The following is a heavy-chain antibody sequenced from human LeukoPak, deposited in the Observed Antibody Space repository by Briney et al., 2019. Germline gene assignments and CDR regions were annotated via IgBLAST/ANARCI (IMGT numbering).Heavy chain of an antibody. J-gene: IGHJ4*02. D-gene: IGHD5-12*01. V-gene: IGHV3-23*01. Sequence: GGSLRLSCAASGFTFSSYAMSWVRQAPGKGLEWVSAISGSGGSTYYADSVKGRFTISRDNSKKTLYLQMNSLRAEDTAVYYCARGYSGYDFDYWGQGILVTVSS. CDR1: GFTFSSYA. CDR2: ISGSGGST. CDR3: ARGYSGYDFDY.